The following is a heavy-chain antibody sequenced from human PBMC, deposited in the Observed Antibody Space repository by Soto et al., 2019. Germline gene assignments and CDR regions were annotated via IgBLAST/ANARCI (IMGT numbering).Heavy chain of an antibody. CDR1: GGSFSGYY. CDR3: ARGRRTWGSSNNFDY. J-gene: IGHJ4*02. V-gene: IGHV4-34*01. CDR2: INDSGST. D-gene: IGHD6-6*01. Sequence: QVQLQQWGAGLLKPSETLSLTCAVYGGSFSGYYWSWIRQPPGTGLEWIGEINDSGSTNYNPSLKSRVTVSLDTSKNQFSLNLNSVTAADTAVYYCARGRRTWGSSNNFDYWGQGTLVTVSS.